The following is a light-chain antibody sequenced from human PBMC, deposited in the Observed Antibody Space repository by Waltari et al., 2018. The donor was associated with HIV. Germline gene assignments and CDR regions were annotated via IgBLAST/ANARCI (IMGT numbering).Light chain of an antibody. V-gene: IGLV1-47*01. J-gene: IGLJ2*01. Sequence: QPKMTQAPSASKTPGQRITMSCSGTKSNIGNNFISWYQQIAAAAPRLVMARNDQRPAGVPDRFSGTKSGTSAFLAITGLRLDDEATYFCASWDDNLGHWIFGGGTKLTVL. CDR3: ASWDDNLGHWI. CDR1: KSNIGNNF. CDR2: RND.